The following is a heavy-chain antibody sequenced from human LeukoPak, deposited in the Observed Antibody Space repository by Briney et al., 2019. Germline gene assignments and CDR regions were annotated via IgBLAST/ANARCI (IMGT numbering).Heavy chain of an antibody. CDR1: GFTFSVST. D-gene: IGHD6-19*01. J-gene: IGHJ4*02. V-gene: IGHV3-73*01. CDR2: IQGEINSYAT. Sequence: GGSLRLSCAASGFTFSVSTIHWVRQASGKGLEWIGRIQGEINSYATAYVASVKGRFTISRDDSESTAYLQMNSLKTEDTAVYYCTRAPYSSGWVVNSWGQGTLVTVSS. CDR3: TRAPYSSGWVVNS.